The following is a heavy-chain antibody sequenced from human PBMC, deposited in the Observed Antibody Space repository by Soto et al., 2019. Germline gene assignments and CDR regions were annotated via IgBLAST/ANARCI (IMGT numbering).Heavy chain of an antibody. CDR3: ARGLGSSSPSFDY. CDR2: MYPNSGNP. D-gene: IGHD6-6*01. V-gene: IGHV1-8*01. Sequence: QVQLVQSGAEVKKPGASVKVSCKASGYTFTSYDINWVRQATGQGLEWMGWMYPNSGNPGDAHKFQGRVTMPRNTSISTAYMELSSLRSEDTAVYYCARGLGSSSPSFDYWGQGTLVTVSS. J-gene: IGHJ4*02. CDR1: GYTFTSYD.